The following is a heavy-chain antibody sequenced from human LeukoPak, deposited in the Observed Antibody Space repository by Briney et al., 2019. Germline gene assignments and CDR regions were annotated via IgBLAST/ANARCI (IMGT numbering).Heavy chain of an antibody. CDR1: GGSISTSNYY. J-gene: IGHJ5*02. V-gene: IGHV4-39*07. Sequence: SETLSLTCTVSGGSISTSNYYWGWIRQPPGKGLEWIGNIFYSGSTYYSPSLKSRVTISLDTSRNQFSLKLNSVTAADTAVYYCARGVTMIGRLRFDPWGQGTLVTVSS. CDR3: ARGVTMIGRLRFDP. D-gene: IGHD3-22*01. CDR2: IFYSGST.